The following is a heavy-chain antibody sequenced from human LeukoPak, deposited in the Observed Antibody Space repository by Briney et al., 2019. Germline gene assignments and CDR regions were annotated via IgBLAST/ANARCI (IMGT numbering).Heavy chain of an antibody. CDR2: ISYDGSNK. D-gene: IGHD2-2*01. J-gene: IGHJ1*01. V-gene: IGHV3-30*04. CDR1: GFTFSSYA. CDR3: AREFREVVPSLGIEPYAEYFQH. Sequence: GGSLRLSCAASGFTFSSYAMHWVRQAPGKGLEWVAVISYDGSNKYYADSVKGRFTISRDNSKNTLYLQMNSLRVEDTAVYYCAREFREVVPSLGIEPYAEYFQHWGRGTLVTVSS.